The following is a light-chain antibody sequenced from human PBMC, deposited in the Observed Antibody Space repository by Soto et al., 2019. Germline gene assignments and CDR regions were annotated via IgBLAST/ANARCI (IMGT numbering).Light chain of an antibody. CDR1: SSDVGGYHY. CDR3: SSDMSGGRVA. V-gene: IGLV2-14*01. Sequence: QSALTQPASVSGSPGQSITISCTGTSSDVGGYHYVSWYQQFPGKAPKLLIYDVNNRPSGVSIRFSGSKSANTASLTISGHQAEDEADYYCSSDMSGGRVAFGGGTKLTVL. J-gene: IGLJ2*01. CDR2: DVN.